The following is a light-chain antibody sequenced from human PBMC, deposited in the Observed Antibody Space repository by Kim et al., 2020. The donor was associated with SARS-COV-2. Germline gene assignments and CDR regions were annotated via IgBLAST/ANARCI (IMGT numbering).Light chain of an antibody. J-gene: IGKJ1*01. Sequence: EIVLTQSPGTLSLSPGDRATLSCRASQYVSNYLAWYQQRPGQAPRLLIYDVSDRATAIPARFSGSGSGTDFTLTISSLEPEDFAVYYCQHRRSFGQGTKVDIK. CDR1: QYVSNY. CDR3: QHRRS. V-gene: IGKV3-11*01. CDR2: DVS.